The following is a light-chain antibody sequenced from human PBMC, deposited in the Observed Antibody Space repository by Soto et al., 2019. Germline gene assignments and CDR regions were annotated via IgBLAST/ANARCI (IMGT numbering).Light chain of an antibody. Sequence: QSALTQPAPVSGSPGQSSTISCTGTSSDVGGYNYVSWYQQHPGKAPKLMIYDVSNRPSGVSNRFSGSKSGNTASLTISGLQAEDEADYYCRSYTSSSTPVVFGGGTKLTVL. CDR2: DVS. CDR1: SSDVGGYNY. V-gene: IGLV2-14*01. J-gene: IGLJ2*01. CDR3: RSYTSSSTPVV.